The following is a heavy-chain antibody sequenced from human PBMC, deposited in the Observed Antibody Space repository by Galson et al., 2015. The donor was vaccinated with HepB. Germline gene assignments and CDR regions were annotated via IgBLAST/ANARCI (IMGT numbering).Heavy chain of an antibody. CDR1: GFSFSNYG. CDR3: ARSVYQLPPPVRFGMDV. CDR2: IWYDGSNK. D-gene: IGHD2-2*01. V-gene: IGHV3-33*01. J-gene: IGHJ6*02. Sequence: SLRLSCAASGFSFSNYGMHWVRQAPGKGLEWVALIWYDGSNKYYADSVKGRFTISRDNSQRTLHLQMNSLGAEDTAVYYCARSVYQLPPPVRFGMDVWGQGTTVTVSS.